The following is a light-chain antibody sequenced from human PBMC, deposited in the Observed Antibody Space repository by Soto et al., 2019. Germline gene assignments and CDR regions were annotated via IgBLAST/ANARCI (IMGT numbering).Light chain of an antibody. CDR1: SGHSNYA. J-gene: IGLJ2*01. CDR3: QTWGTGIQV. Sequence: QSVLTQSPSASASLGASVKLTCTLSSGHSNYAIAWHQRQPEQGPRYLMKLNSDGSHSKGDGIPDRFSGSSSGTERYLTISSLQSEDEADYYCQTWGTGIQVFGGGTKL. CDR2: LNSDGSH. V-gene: IGLV4-69*01.